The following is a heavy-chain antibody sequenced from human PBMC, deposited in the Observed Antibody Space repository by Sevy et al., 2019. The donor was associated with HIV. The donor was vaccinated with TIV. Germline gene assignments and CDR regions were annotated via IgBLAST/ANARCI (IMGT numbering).Heavy chain of an antibody. V-gene: IGHV4-61*01. CDR2: IHYRGST. Sequence: SETLSLTCGVSGASVRSGNYYGSWIRQAPGKGLEWIGYIHYRGSTNYTPSLKSRVTISVDTSKNQFSLRLISVTDADTAVYYCARVSTMVEEVTYFFDYWGQGTLVTVSS. CDR1: GASVRSGNYY. J-gene: IGHJ4*02. D-gene: IGHD3-10*01. CDR3: ARVSTMVEEVTYFFDY.